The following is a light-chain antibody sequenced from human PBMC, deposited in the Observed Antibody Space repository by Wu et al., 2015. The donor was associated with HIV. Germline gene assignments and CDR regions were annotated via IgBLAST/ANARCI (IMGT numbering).Light chain of an antibody. CDR1: QSVSSNF. V-gene: IGKV3-11*01. Sequence: EIVLTQSPGTLSLSPGERATLSCRASQSVSSNFLAWYQQKPGQAPRLLIYDASNRATGIPARFSGSGSATDFTLTISSLEPEDFAVYYCQQRSNWPWTFGQGTKVEIK. CDR2: DAS. CDR3: QQRSNWPWT. J-gene: IGKJ1*01.